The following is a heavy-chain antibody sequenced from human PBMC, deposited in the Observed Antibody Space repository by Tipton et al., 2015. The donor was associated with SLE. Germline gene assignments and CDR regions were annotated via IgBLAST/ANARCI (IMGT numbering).Heavy chain of an antibody. Sequence: GLVKPSETLSLTCGVSGNVISRGYFWGWVRQSPGKGLEWIGSISHTENEKTYYNPSLKSRVTISVDTSKNQFSLKLSSVTAADTAVYYCARRGASVWQQLPHTWFDPWGQGTLVTVSS. CDR1: GNVISRGYF. CDR3: ARRGASVWQQLPHTWFDP. J-gene: IGHJ5*02. CDR2: ISHTENEKT. V-gene: IGHV4-38-2*01. D-gene: IGHD6-13*01.